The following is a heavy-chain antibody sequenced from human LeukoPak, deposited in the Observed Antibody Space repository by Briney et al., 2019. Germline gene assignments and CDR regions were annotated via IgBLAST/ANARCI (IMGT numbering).Heavy chain of an antibody. CDR2: ISSSSSTM. J-gene: IGHJ4*02. Sequence: WGSLRLSCAASGFIFSDYSMNWVRQAPGKGLKWISYISSSSSTMYYADSVKGRFTISRDNDKNLLYLQMNSLRDEDTAVYFCARSGNRFDQWGQGTLVTVSS. CDR3: ARSGNRFDQ. V-gene: IGHV3-48*02. CDR1: GFIFSDYS. D-gene: IGHD2/OR15-2a*01.